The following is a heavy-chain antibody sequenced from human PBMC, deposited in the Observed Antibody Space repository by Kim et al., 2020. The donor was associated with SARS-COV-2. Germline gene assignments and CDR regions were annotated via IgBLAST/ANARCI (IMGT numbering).Heavy chain of an antibody. D-gene: IGHD5-12*01. CDR1: GFTFSSYG. V-gene: IGHV3-30*18. J-gene: IGHJ1*01. CDR2: ISYDGSNK. CDR3: AKGERGYSGYDPPAEYFQH. Sequence: GGSLRLSCAASGFTFSSYGMHWVRQAPGKGLEWVAVISYDGSNKYYADSVKGRFTISRDNSKNTLYLQMNSLRAEDTAVYYCAKGERGYSGYDPPAEYFQHWGQGTLVTVSS.